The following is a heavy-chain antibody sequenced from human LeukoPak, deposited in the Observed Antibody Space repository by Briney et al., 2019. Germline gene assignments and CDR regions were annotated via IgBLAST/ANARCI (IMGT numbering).Heavy chain of an antibody. Sequence: GGSLRLSCAASGLTFSSYPMHWVRQAPGKGLEWVAVIWYDGSNKYYADSVKGRFTISRDNSKNTLYLQMNSLRAEDTAVYYCAKDQSGSYYGYFDYWGQGTLVTVSS. CDR1: GLTFSSYP. D-gene: IGHD1-26*01. V-gene: IGHV3-33*06. CDR2: IWYDGSNK. CDR3: AKDQSGSYYGYFDY. J-gene: IGHJ4*02.